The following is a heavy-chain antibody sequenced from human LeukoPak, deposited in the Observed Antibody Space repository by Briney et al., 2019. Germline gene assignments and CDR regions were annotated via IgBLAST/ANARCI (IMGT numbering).Heavy chain of an antibody. V-gene: IGHV3-11*01. D-gene: IGHD3-22*01. CDR1: GFTFSDYY. J-gene: IGHJ4*02. CDR2: LSSSGSTI. Sequence: PGGSLRLSCAASGFTFSDYYMSWLPQAPGKGLEWVSYLSSSGSTIYYADSVQGRFTISRDNAKNSLYLQMNSLRAEDTVVYYCARGYYYDSSGYYPFDYWGQGTLVTVSS. CDR3: ARGYYYDSSGYYPFDY.